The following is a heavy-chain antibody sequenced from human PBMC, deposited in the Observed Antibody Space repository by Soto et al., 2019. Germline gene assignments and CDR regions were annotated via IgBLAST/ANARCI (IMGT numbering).Heavy chain of an antibody. D-gene: IGHD6-13*01. CDR3: ARAAYSSSWYWAFDY. V-gene: IGHV4-34*01. CDR2: INHSGST. CDR1: GGSFSGYY. J-gene: IGHJ4*02. Sequence: SETLSLTCAVYGGSFSGYYWSWIRQPPGKGLEWIGEINHSGSTNYNPSLKSRVTISVDTSKNQFSLKLSSVTAADTAVYYCARAAYSSSWYWAFDYWGQGTLVTVSS.